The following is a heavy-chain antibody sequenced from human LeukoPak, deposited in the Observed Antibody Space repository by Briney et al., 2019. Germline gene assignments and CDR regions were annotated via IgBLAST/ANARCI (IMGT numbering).Heavy chain of an antibody. CDR2: INHSGST. D-gene: IGHD6-13*01. CDR3: AGSIAAAGLDY. J-gene: IGHJ4*02. CDR1: GGSFSGYY. Sequence: PSETLSLTCAVYGGSFSGYYWSWIRQPPGKGLDWIGEINHSGSTNYNPSLKSRVTISVDTSKNQFSLKLSSVTAADTAVYYCAGSIAAAGLDYWGQGTLVTVSS. V-gene: IGHV4-34*01.